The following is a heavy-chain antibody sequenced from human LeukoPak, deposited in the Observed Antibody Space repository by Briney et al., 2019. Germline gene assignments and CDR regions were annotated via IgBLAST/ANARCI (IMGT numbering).Heavy chain of an antibody. CDR2: IYPGDSDT. CDR1: GYSFTSYW. J-gene: IGHJ6*02. CDR3: ARHCSGGSCYLGYGMDV. Sequence: GESLKISCKGSGYSFTSYWIGWVRQIPGKGLEWMGIIYPGDSDTRYSPSFQGQVTISADKSISTAYLQWSSLKASDTAMYYCARHCSGGSCYLGYGMDVWGQGTTVTVSS. V-gene: IGHV5-51*01. D-gene: IGHD2-15*01.